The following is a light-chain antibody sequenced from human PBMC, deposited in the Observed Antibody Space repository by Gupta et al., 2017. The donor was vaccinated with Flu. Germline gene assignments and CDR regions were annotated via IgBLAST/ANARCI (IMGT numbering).Light chain of an antibody. CDR3: QRSYSTSPDT. Sequence: STPSASVGGGVATPCRGSQSISSCCNWDRQKPRKAQELLIYTACRLKSGVPLRFSGSGSGTDFTLTISSMQPEDVATSVCQRSYSTSPDTFGQGTKVEIK. CDR2: TAC. CDR1: QSISSC. V-gene: IGKV1-39*01. J-gene: IGKJ1*01.